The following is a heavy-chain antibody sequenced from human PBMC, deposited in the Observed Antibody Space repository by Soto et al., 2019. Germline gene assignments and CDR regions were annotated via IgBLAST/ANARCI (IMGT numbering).Heavy chain of an antibody. D-gene: IGHD5-18*01. CDR2: ISYDGSNK. Sequence: QVQLVESGGGVVQPGRSLRLSCAASGFTFSSYGMHWVRQAPGKGLEWVAVISYDGSNKYYADSVKGRFTISRDNSKNTLYLQMNSLRAEDTAVYYCAKDRYSYGFCMDVGGQGTTVTVSS. CDR3: AKDRYSYGFCMDV. V-gene: IGHV3-30*18. CDR1: GFTFSSYG. J-gene: IGHJ6*02.